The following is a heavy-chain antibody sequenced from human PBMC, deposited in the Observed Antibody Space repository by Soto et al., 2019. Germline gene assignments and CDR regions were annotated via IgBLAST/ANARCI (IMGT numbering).Heavy chain of an antibody. Sequence: GASVKVSCKASGYTFTGYYMHWVRQAPGQGLEWMGWINPNSGGTNYAQKFQGWVTMTRDTSISTAYMELSRLRSDDTAVYYCARDGGSGWPTSFDYWGQGTLVTVS. J-gene: IGHJ4*02. CDR2: INPNSGGT. CDR3: ARDGGSGWPTSFDY. CDR1: GYTFTGYY. V-gene: IGHV1-2*04. D-gene: IGHD6-19*01.